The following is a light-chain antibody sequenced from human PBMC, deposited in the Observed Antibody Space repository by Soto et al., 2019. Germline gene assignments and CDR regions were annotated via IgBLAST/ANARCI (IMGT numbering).Light chain of an antibody. CDR2: GAL. CDR1: QDISTY. CDR3: QHYTHYSAP. Sequence: RLTQSPSSLSASVRDTVTISCRASQDISTYLAWYQHKPGKAPTLLIFGALSLHNGVPPRFAGSGSGSEFTLTINRLQPDDFATYYCQHYTHYSAPFGQGTRV. V-gene: IGKV1-5*01. J-gene: IGKJ5*01.